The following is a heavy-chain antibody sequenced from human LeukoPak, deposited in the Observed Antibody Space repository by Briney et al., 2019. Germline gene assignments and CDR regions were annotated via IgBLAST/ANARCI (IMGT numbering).Heavy chain of an antibody. Sequence: SETVSLTCTVSGGSVSSGSYYWSWIRQPPGKGLEWIGYIYNSGSTNYNPSLKSRVTISVDTSKYQFSLKLSSVTAADTAVDYCAATKRSLWFGELLGSDYFDYWGQGTLVTVSS. CDR2: IYNSGST. J-gene: IGHJ4*02. V-gene: IGHV4-61*01. CDR3: AATKRSLWFGELLGSDYFDY. CDR1: GGSVSSGSYY. D-gene: IGHD3-10*01.